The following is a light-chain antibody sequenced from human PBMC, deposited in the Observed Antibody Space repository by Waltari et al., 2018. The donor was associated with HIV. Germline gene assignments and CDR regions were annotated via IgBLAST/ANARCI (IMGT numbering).Light chain of an antibody. CDR2: INH. Sequence: QSVLTQSPSVSGAPGQRVSISCTGSSSNIGAGYDVHWYQQLPGTAPKLLVFINHNRPSGVPDRFSGSKSGTSASLAITGLQPEDEAHYYCQSYDRSLSVVFGGGTKLTVL. CDR3: QSYDRSLSVV. V-gene: IGLV1-40*01. CDR1: SSNIGAGYD. J-gene: IGLJ2*01.